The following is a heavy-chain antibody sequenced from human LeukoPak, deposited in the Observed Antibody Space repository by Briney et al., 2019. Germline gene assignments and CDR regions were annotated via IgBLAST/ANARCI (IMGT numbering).Heavy chain of an antibody. CDR3: ATREA. Sequence: PSETLSLTCAVYGGSFSVYYWSWIRQPPGKGPEWIGEISHSGGTNYNPSLKSRVSISVDTSKSQFSLKLSSVTAADTAVYYCATREAWGQGTLVTVSS. CDR1: GGSFSVYY. J-gene: IGHJ5*02. V-gene: IGHV4-34*01. CDR2: ISHSGGT.